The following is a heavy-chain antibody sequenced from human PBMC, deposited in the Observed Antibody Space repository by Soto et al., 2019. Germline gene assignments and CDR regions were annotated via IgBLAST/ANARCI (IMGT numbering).Heavy chain of an antibody. CDR1: GFTFSSYG. Sequence: GGSLRLSCAASGFTFSSYGMHWVRQAPGKGLEWVAVISYDGSNKYYADSVKGRFTISRDNSKNTLYLQMNSLRAEDTAVYYCAKGGTAMVIGPLDYWGQGTLVTVSS. V-gene: IGHV3-30*18. D-gene: IGHD5-18*01. J-gene: IGHJ4*02. CDR2: ISYDGSNK. CDR3: AKGGTAMVIGPLDY.